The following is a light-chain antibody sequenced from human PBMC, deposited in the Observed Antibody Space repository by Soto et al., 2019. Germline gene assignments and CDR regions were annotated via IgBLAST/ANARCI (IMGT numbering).Light chain of an antibody. V-gene: IGLV1-44*01. Sequence: QSVLTQPPSASGTPGQSVTISCSGSSSNIGGRAASWYQQLPGTAPKLLLNSNNQRPSGVPDRFSGSKSGTSASLAISGLQSGDEADYYCAAWDDSLNIFVFGTGTKVTVL. CDR1: SSNIGGRA. CDR2: SNN. CDR3: AAWDDSLNIFV. J-gene: IGLJ1*01.